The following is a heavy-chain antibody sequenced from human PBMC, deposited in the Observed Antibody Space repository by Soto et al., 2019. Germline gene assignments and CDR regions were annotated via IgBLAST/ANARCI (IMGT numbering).Heavy chain of an antibody. Sequence: QVQLVQSGAEVKKPGASVKVSCKASGYTFTSYGISWVRQAPGQGLEWMGWISAYNGNTKYVQKFQGRVTMTTDKSTSTAYMEMRSMRSDDTAVYSCASDAAAGLNDYWGQGTLVTVSS. J-gene: IGHJ4*02. CDR1: GYTFTSYG. CDR2: ISAYNGNT. D-gene: IGHD6-13*01. CDR3: ASDAAAGLNDY. V-gene: IGHV1-18*01.